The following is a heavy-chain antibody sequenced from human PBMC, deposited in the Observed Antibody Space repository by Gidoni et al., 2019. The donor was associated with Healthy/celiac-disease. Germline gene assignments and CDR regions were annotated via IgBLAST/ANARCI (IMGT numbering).Heavy chain of an antibody. CDR3: ARGISVTMVRGVIAY. Sequence: QVQLQQWGAGLLKPSETLSLTCAVYGGSFSGYYWSWIRQPPGKGLEWIGEINHSGSTNYNPSLKSRVTISVDTSKNQFSLKLSSVTAADTAVYYCARGISVTMVRGVIAYWGQGTLVTVSS. CDR1: GGSFSGYY. D-gene: IGHD3-10*01. V-gene: IGHV4-34*01. CDR2: INHSGST. J-gene: IGHJ4*02.